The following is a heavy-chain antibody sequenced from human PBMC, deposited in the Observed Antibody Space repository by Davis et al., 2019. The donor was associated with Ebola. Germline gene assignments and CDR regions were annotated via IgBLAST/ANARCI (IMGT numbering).Heavy chain of an antibody. CDR2: ISSSSSTI. CDR1: GFTFSSYS. Sequence: PGGSLRLSCAASGFTFSSYSMNWVRQAPGKGLEWVSYISSSSSTIYYADSVKGRFTISRDNAKNSLYLQMNSLRAEDTAVYYCARLDYVNLPPSYDYYYGMDVWGQGTTVTVSS. J-gene: IGHJ6*02. V-gene: IGHV3-48*04. CDR3: ARLDYVNLPPSYDYYYGMDV. D-gene: IGHD4-17*01.